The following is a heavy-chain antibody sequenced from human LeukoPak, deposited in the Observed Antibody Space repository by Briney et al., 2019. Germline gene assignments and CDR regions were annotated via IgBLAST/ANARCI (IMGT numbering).Heavy chain of an antibody. CDR3: ARDPYDYVWGSYRYTFDY. Sequence: ASVKVSCKASGYTFTSYAMNWVRQAPGQGLEWMGWINTNTGNPTYAQGFTGRFVFSLDTSVSTAYLQISSLKAEDTAVYHCARDPYDYVWGSYRYTFDYWGQGTLVTVSS. J-gene: IGHJ4*02. CDR2: INTNTGNP. D-gene: IGHD3-16*02. CDR1: GYTFTSYA. V-gene: IGHV7-4-1*02.